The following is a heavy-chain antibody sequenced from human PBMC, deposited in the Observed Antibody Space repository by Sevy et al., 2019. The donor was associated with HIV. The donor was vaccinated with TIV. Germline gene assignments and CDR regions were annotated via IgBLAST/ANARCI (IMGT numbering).Heavy chain of an antibody. J-gene: IGHJ6*01. Sequence: GGSLRLSCAVSGLTFTYAWMSWVRQAPGKGLEWVGRIKSKVDGGTTDYGAPVKGRFTISRDESKNTLYLQMNSLKTEDTAVYYCATDPIIVLMVTDGMDVWGQGTTVTVSS. V-gene: IGHV3-15*01. D-gene: IGHD2-8*01. CDR3: ATDPIIVLMVTDGMDV. CDR1: GLTFTYAW. CDR2: IKSKVDGGTT.